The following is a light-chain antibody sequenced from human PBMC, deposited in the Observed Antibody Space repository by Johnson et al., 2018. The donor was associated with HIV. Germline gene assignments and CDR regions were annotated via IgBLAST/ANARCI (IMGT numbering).Light chain of an antibody. V-gene: IGLV1-51*02. CDR2: ENN. CDR3: VAWDSSLRTAF. CDR1: SSNIGNNY. Sequence: QSVLTQPPSVSAAPGQNITISCSGGSSNIGNNYVSWYQHLPRTAPKLLIYENNTRPSGIPDRFSGSKSGTSATLGITGLQTGDEAYYYCVAWDSSLRTAFFGTGTKVTVL. J-gene: IGLJ1*01.